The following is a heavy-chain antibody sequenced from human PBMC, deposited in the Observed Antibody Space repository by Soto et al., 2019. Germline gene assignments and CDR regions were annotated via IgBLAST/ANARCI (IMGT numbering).Heavy chain of an antibody. V-gene: IGHV1-8*01. D-gene: IGHD6-6*01. J-gene: IGHJ5*02. CDR3: ARGREYSSTFDP. Sequence: QVQLVQSGAEVKKPGASVKVSCKASGYSFISYDINWVRQATGQGLEWMGWMNPNSGNTGYAQKFQGRVTMTRNTSISTAYMELSSLRSEDTAVYHCARGREYSSTFDPWGQGTLVTVSS. CDR2: MNPNSGNT. CDR1: GYSFISYD.